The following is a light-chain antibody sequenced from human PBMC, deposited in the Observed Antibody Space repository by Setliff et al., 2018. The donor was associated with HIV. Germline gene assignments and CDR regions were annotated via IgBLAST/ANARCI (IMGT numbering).Light chain of an antibody. V-gene: IGLV2-23*02. CDR3: CSYAGSSTYV. J-gene: IGLJ1*01. CDR1: SSDVGSYNL. Sequence: QSALTQPASVSGSPGQSITISCTGSSSDVGSYNLVSWYQQHPGKAPKLMIYEVTERPSGVSNRSSGSKSATTASLTISGLQAEDEADYYCCSYAGSSTYVFGTGTKVTVL. CDR2: EVT.